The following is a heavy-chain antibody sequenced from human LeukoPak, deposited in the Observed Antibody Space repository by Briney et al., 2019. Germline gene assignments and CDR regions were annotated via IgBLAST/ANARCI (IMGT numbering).Heavy chain of an antibody. CDR1: GGSISSGDYY. CDR2: IYYSGST. Sequence: SQTLSLTCTVSGGSISSGDYYWSWIRQPPGKGLEWIGYIYYSGSTYYNPSLKSRVTISVDTSKNQFSLKLSSVTAADTAVYYCARVGELDIVAYAFDIWGQGTMVTVSS. D-gene: IGHD5-12*01. J-gene: IGHJ3*02. V-gene: IGHV4-30-4*01. CDR3: ARVGELDIVAYAFDI.